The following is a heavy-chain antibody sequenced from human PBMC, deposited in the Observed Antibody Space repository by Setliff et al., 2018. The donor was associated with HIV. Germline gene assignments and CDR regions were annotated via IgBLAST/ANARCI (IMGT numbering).Heavy chain of an antibody. Sequence: ASVKVSCKASGYTFTSYYIHWVRQAPGQGLEWMGVINPSGGGTTYAQTFQDRVTMSRDTSTSTVYMELSSLRSEDTAVYYCAREALHAGGWRGAFDIWGQGTMVTVSS. V-gene: IGHV1-46*01. D-gene: IGHD6-19*01. CDR3: AREALHAGGWRGAFDI. J-gene: IGHJ3*02. CDR1: GYTFTSYY. CDR2: INPSGGGT.